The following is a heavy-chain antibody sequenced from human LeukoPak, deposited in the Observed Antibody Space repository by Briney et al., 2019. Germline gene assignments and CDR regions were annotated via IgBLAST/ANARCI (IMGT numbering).Heavy chain of an antibody. CDR3: AKDWAGSDKRYYFDY. D-gene: IGHD5-24*01. CDR1: GFTFSNYA. J-gene: IGHJ4*02. Sequence: GGSLRLSCAASGFTFSNYAMSWVRQAPGAGLEWVSPISGVGSDPYYADSVKGRFTTSRDNSKNTLYLQMNSLRAEDTAVYYCAKDWAGSDKRYYFDYWGQGTLVTVSS. V-gene: IGHV3-23*01. CDR2: ISGVGSDP.